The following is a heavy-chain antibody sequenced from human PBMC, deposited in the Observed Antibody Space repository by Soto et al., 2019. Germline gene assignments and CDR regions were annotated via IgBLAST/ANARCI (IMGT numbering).Heavy chain of an antibody. CDR1: GYTFTSYA. J-gene: IGHJ4*02. CDR3: ARDRGGSGWFDY. CDR2: INAGNGNT. Sequence: QVQLVQSGAEEKKPGASVKVSCKASGYTFTSYAMHWVRQAPGQRLEWMGWINAGNGNTKYSQKFQGRVTITRDTSASTAYMELSSLRSEDTAVYYCARDRGGSGWFDYWGQGTRVTVSS. V-gene: IGHV1-3*05. D-gene: IGHD3-16*01.